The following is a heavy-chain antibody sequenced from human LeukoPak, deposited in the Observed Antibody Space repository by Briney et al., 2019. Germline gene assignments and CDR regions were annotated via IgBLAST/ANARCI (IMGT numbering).Heavy chain of an antibody. CDR3: ARGPATVTELDY. V-gene: IGHV1-3*01. D-gene: IGHD4-17*01. CDR2: INAGNGNT. CDR1: GYTFTSYY. Sequence: GASVKVSCKASGYTFTSYYMHWVRQAPGQRLEWMGWINAGNGNTKYSQKFQGRVTITRDTSASTAYMELSSLRSEDTAVYYCARGPATVTELDYWGQGTLVTVSS. J-gene: IGHJ4*02.